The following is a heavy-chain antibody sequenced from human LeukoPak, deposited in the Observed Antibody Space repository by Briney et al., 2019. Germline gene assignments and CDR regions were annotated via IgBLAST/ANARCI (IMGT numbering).Heavy chain of an antibody. D-gene: IGHD6-19*01. Sequence: GRSLRLSCAASGFTFSSYAMHWVRQAPGKGLEWVAVISYDGSNKYYADSVKGRFTISRDNSKNTLYLQMNSLRAEDTAVYYCAKDVAHSSGWQRDYWGQGTLVTVSS. J-gene: IGHJ4*02. CDR3: AKDVAHSSGWQRDY. V-gene: IGHV3-30*04. CDR1: GFTFSSYA. CDR2: ISYDGSNK.